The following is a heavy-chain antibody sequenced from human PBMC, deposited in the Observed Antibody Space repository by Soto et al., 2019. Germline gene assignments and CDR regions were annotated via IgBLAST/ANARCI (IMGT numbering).Heavy chain of an antibody. CDR1: GYTFTSHA. Sequence: GSSVKVSCKASGYTFTSHAIHWVRQAPGERLECMGWIHAGNGKTKYSQSFQGRVTFTSDTSASTAYMELSSLKSEETAVYYCARGGRVEAQSFDYWG. V-gene: IGHV1-3*01. CDR2: IHAGNGKT. J-gene: IGHJ4*01. D-gene: IGHD1-1*01. CDR3: ARGGRVEAQSFDY.